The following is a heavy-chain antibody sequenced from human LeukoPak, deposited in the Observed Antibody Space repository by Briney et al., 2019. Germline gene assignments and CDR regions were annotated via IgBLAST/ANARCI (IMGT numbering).Heavy chain of an antibody. J-gene: IGHJ2*01. CDR1: GFTFSSYA. CDR2: ISGSGGST. D-gene: IGHD4-17*01. CDR3: ATVTTMYWYFDL. V-gene: IGHV3-23*01. Sequence: GGSLRLSCAASGFTFSSYAMSWVRQAPGKGLEWVSAISGSGGSTYYADSVKGRFTISRDNSKNTLYLQMNSLRAEDTAVYYCATVTTMYWYFDLWGRGTLVTVSS.